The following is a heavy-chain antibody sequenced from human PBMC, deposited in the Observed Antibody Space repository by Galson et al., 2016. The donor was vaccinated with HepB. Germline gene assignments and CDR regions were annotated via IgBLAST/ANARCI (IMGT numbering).Heavy chain of an antibody. V-gene: IGHV4-59*01. J-gene: IGHJ4*02. Sequence: TLSLTCTVSSGSISNYYWSWIRQPPGKGLEWIGYIYYSGSTNSNPSLKSRVTISLDTSKSQFSLKLSSVTAADTAVYYCATGTGDSSRYYFDSWGQGTLVTVSS. CDR3: ATGTGDSSRYYFDS. CDR2: IYYSGST. D-gene: IGHD1-14*01. CDR1: SGSISNYY.